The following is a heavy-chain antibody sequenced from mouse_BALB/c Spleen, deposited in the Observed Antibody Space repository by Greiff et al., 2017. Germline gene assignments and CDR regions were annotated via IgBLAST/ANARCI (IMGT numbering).Heavy chain of an antibody. Sequence: EVQLQQSGPELVKPGASVKISCKASGYTFTDYNMHWVKQSHGKSLEWIGYIYPYNGGTGYNQKFKSKATLTVDNSSSTAYMELRSLTSEDSAVYYCAGGLRRFYAMDYWGQGTSVTVSS. CDR2: IYPYNGGT. D-gene: IGHD2-2*01. J-gene: IGHJ4*01. CDR3: AGGLRRFYAMDY. CDR1: GYTFTDYN. V-gene: IGHV1S29*02.